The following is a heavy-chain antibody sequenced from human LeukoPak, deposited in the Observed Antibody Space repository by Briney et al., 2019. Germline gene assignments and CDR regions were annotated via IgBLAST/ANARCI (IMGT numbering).Heavy chain of an antibody. V-gene: IGHV3-21*01. D-gene: IGHD2-2*01. J-gene: IGHJ4*02. Sequence: GGSLRLSCAASGFTCSSYSMNWVRQAPGKGLEWVSSISSSSSYIYYADSVKGRFTISRDNAKNSLYLQMNSLRAEDTAVYYCARVGYCSSTSCYWYFDYWGQGTLVTVSS. CDR1: GFTCSSYS. CDR3: ARVGYCSSTSCYWYFDY. CDR2: ISSSSSYI.